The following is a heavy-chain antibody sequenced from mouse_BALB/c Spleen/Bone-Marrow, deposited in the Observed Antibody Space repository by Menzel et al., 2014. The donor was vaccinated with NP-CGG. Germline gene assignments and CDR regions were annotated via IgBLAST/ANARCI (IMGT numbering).Heavy chain of an antibody. V-gene: IGHV3-1*02. J-gene: IGHJ4*01. CDR3: ARSKIYCCYAMDY. CDR1: GYSITSGYS. D-gene: IGHD1-3*01. CDR2: IHYSGST. Sequence: EVQLVESGPDLAKPSQSLSLTCTATGYSITSGYSWHWIRQPPGNNLEWMGYIHYSGSTNYNPSFKSRISITRDTSKNHFILQLNSETTEDTATYNCARSKIYCCYAMDYWGQRTSVTVSS.